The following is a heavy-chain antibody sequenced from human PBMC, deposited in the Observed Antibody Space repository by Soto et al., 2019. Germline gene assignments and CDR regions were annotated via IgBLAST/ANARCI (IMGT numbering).Heavy chain of an antibody. V-gene: IGHV3-53*01. D-gene: IGHD3-22*01. Sequence: PRGSLILSCAASGFTVSSNYMSWVRQAPGKGLEWVSVIYSGGSTYYADSVKGRFTISRDNSKNTLYLQMNSLRAEDTAVYYCAGGRIVVVGSRAYYGMDVWGQGTTVTVSS. J-gene: IGHJ6*02. CDR1: GFTVSSNY. CDR2: IYSGGST. CDR3: AGGRIVVVGSRAYYGMDV.